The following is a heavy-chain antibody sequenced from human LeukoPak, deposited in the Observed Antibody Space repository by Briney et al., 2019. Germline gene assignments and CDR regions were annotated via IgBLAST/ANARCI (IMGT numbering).Heavy chain of an antibody. CDR3: ARGSAPHCGGDCYSEGDFDY. CDR1: GYTFTSYY. J-gene: IGHJ4*02. V-gene: IGHV1-46*01. CDR2: INPSGGNT. Sequence: ASVKVSCKASGYTFTSYYMHWVRQAPGLGLEWMGIINPSGGNTNHAQKFQGRVTMTRDTSTSTVYMELSSLRFEDTAVYYCARGSAPHCGGDCYSEGDFDYWGQGTLVTVSS. D-gene: IGHD2-21*02.